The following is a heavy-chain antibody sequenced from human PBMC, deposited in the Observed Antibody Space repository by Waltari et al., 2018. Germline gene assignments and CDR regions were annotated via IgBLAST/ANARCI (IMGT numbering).Heavy chain of an antibody. V-gene: IGHV1-2*02. CDR2: INPKSGGA. CDR1: GYTFIDYY. J-gene: IGHJ4*02. Sequence: QVQLVQAGAEVKRPGASVKVSCKASGYTFIDYYLHWVRQAPGQGLEWMGWINPKSGGANCTQKFQGRATLTRDTSINTAYMELTRLTSDDTAVYYCARIGASGYWGRGTLVTVSS. CDR3: ARIGASGY. D-gene: IGHD3-16*01.